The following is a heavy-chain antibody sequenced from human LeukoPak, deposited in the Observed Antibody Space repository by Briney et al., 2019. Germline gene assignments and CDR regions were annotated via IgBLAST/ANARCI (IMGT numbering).Heavy chain of an antibody. Sequence: GGSLRLSCEASGFTFSTYSMNWVRQAPGKGLEWVALISYDGTIQYYADSVKGRFTISRDYSKNTLFLQMNSLRSEDTAVYYCSRDLVRGRRYQYYGMDVWGQGTTVTVSS. V-gene: IGHV3-30*03. CDR2: ISYDGTIQ. J-gene: IGHJ6*02. CDR3: SRDLVRGRRYQYYGMDV. D-gene: IGHD3-16*01. CDR1: GFTFSTYS.